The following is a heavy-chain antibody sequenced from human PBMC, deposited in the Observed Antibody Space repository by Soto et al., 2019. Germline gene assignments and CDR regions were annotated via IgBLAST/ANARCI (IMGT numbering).Heavy chain of an antibody. J-gene: IGHJ5*02. CDR1: GESFSGYY. CDR3: ARGRRVGYCLGNRCHNWFDP. Sequence: QIQHWGAGLLKPSETLSLTCAVSGESFSGYYWSWIRHPPGKGLEWIWEINYSGSSNYNPSHKSRVTILVDTSKKQFSLKLTSVTAADTAMYYCARGRRVGYCLGNRCHNWFDPWGQGTLVSVSS. D-gene: IGHD2-15*01. CDR2: INYSGSS. V-gene: IGHV4-34*01.